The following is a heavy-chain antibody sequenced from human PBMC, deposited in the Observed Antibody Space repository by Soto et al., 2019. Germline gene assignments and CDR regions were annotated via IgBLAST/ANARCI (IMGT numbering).Heavy chain of an antibody. Sequence: VKVSCKASGGTFSSYAISWVRQAPGQGLEWMGGIIPIFGTANYAQKFQGRVTITADESTSTAYMELSSLRSEDTAVYYCARMNYDILTGYYRTPYYFDYWGQGTLVTVSS. CDR2: IIPIFGTA. CDR3: ARMNYDILTGYYRTPYYFDY. J-gene: IGHJ4*02. V-gene: IGHV1-69*01. D-gene: IGHD3-9*01. CDR1: GGTFSSYA.